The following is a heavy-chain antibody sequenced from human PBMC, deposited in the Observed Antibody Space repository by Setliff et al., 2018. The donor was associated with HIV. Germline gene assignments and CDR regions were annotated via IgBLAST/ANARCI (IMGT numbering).Heavy chain of an antibody. D-gene: IGHD3-3*01. CDR3: ARQRGGRVTIFGVSGGWFDP. CDR1: GGSVNSGTYY. CDR2: IYTSGRT. V-gene: IGHV4-61*09. J-gene: IGHJ5*02. Sequence: PSETLSLTCTVSGGSVNSGTYYWSWIRQPAGKGLEWIGHIYTSGRTNYNPSLKSRVTISIDTSKNQFSLKLSSVTAADTAVYYCARQRGGRVTIFGVSGGWFDPWGQGTLVTVSS.